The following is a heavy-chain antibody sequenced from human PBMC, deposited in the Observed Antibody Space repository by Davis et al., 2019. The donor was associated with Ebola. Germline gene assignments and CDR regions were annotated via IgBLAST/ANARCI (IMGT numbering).Heavy chain of an antibody. CDR2: IIPILGIA. CDR3: AIAGGDGYNYRLYYYYGMDV. J-gene: IGHJ6*02. CDR1: GGTFSSYA. V-gene: IGHV1-69*04. Sequence: SVKVSCKASGGTFSSYAISWVRQPPGQGLEWMGRIIPILGIANYAQKFQGRVTITADKSTSTAYMELSSLRSEDTAVYYCAIAGGDGYNYRLYYYYGMDVWGQGTTVTVSS. D-gene: IGHD5-24*01.